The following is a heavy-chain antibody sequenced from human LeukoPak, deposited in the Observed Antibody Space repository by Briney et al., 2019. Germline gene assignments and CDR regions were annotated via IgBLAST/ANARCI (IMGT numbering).Heavy chain of an antibody. Sequence: SETLSLTCAVYGGSFSGYYWSWIRQPPRKGLEWIGEINHSGSTNYNPSLKSRVTISVDTSKNQFSLKLSSVTAADTAVYYCARESGGSRGYSYGFDYWGQGTLVTVSS. J-gene: IGHJ4*02. CDR3: ARESGGSRGYSYGFDY. CDR2: INHSGST. D-gene: IGHD5-18*01. CDR1: GGSFSGYY. V-gene: IGHV4-34*01.